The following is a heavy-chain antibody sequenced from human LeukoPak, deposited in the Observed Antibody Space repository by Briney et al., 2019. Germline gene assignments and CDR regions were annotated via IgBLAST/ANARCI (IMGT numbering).Heavy chain of an antibody. V-gene: IGHV3-66*01. Sequence: GGSLRLSCAASGFTVSSSYMSWIRQAPGKGLEWVSIIYSGGYTYYPDSVKGRFTISRDNSKNTLYLQMNSLRAEDTAVYFCARGTTTPYGDYRYFDYWGQGALVTVSS. CDR2: IYSGGYT. CDR3: ARGTTTPYGDYRYFDY. D-gene: IGHD4-17*01. CDR1: GFTVSSSY. J-gene: IGHJ4*02.